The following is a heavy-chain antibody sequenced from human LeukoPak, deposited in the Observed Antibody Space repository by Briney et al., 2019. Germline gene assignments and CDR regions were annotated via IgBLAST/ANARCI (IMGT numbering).Heavy chain of an antibody. D-gene: IGHD6-13*01. CDR2: INHSGST. CDR3: AREHRYSSSWYYYYGMDV. CDR1: GGSFSGYY. J-gene: IGHJ6*02. V-gene: IGHV4-34*01. Sequence: PSETLFLTCAVYGGSFSGYYWSWIRQPPGKGLEWIGEINHSGSTKYNPSLKSRVTISVDTSKNQVSLKLSSVTAADTAVYYCAREHRYSSSWYYYYGMDVWGQGTTVTVSS.